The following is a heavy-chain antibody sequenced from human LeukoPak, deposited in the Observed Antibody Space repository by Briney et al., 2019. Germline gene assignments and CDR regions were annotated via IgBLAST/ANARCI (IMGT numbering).Heavy chain of an antibody. CDR2: ISYDGSNK. CDR1: GFTFSSYA. CDR3: ARDMYSSGCADY. D-gene: IGHD6-19*01. Sequence: GGSLRLSCAASGFTFSSYAMHWLRQAPGKGLEWVAVISYDGSNKYYADCVKGRFTISRDNSKNTLYLQMNSLRAEDTAVYYCARDMYSSGCADYWGQGTLVTVSS. V-gene: IGHV3-30-3*01. J-gene: IGHJ4*02.